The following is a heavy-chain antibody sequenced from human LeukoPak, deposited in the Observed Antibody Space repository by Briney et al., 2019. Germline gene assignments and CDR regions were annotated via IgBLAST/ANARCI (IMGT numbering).Heavy chain of an antibody. V-gene: IGHV3-23*01. J-gene: IGHJ6*03. CDR2: ISGSGGST. Sequence: GGSLRLSCAASGFTFSSYAMSWVRQAPGKGLEWVSAISGSGGSTYYADSVKGRFTISRDNSKNTLHLQMNSLRAEDTAVYYCAKRLSYYYYYMDVWGKGTTVTVSS. CDR3: AKRLSYYYYYMDV. CDR1: GFTFSSYA. D-gene: IGHD2-21*02.